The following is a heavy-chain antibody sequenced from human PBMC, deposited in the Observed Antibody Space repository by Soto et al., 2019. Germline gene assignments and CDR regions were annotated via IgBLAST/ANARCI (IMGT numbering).Heavy chain of an antibody. CDR3: AKLSCTSSTCYFPGWFDP. CDR2: VYYSGSS. V-gene: IGHV4-31*03. CDR1: GDSISGGASF. J-gene: IGHJ5*02. D-gene: IGHD2-2*01. Sequence: SETLSLTCTVSGDSISGGASFWSWIRQPPGKGLEWIANVYYSGSSYYNPSLRSRLTISVDTTKNQFSLQLKSMTAADTAVYYCAKLSCTSSTCYFPGWFDPWGQGTLVTVSS.